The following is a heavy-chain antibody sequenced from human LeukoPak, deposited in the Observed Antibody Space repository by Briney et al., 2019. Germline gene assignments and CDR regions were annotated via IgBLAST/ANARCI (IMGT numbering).Heavy chain of an antibody. V-gene: IGHV5-51*01. CDR1: GYSLTSYW. CDR2: IYPGDSDT. J-gene: IGHJ5*02. Sequence: GESLKISCKGSGYSLTSYWIAWVRQKPGKGLEWMGIIYPGDSDTRYSPSFQGQVTISADTSITTAHLQWSSLTASDTAMYYCTAGFTVATTAAWGQGTLVTVSS. CDR3: TAGFTVATTAA. D-gene: IGHD4-17*01.